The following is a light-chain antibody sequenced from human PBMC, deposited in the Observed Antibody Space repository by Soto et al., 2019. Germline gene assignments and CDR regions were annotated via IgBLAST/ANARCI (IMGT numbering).Light chain of an antibody. Sequence: RMSQSPSSVSALVGDRVTIACRASQSITSYLNWYQQKPGKAPKLLIIAASILQSGVPSRFSGSGSGTDYTLTISSLQPEDGATYYCQESYSAPLTFGGGTKV. J-gene: IGKJ4*01. CDR3: QESYSAPLT. V-gene: IGKV1-39*01. CDR1: QSITSY. CDR2: AAS.